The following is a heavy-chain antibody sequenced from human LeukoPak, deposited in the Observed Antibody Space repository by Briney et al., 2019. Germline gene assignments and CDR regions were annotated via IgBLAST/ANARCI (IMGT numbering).Heavy chain of an antibody. J-gene: IGHJ4*02. Sequence: GGSLRLSCAASGFTFSTYGMHWVRQAPGKGLEWVAVIWYDGSNKYYADSVKGRFTISRDNSKNTLYPQMNSLRAEDTAVYYCARDSKWSKPDYWGQGTLVIVSS. D-gene: IGHD2-15*01. CDR1: GFTFSTYG. CDR3: ARDSKWSKPDY. CDR2: IWYDGSNK. V-gene: IGHV3-33*01.